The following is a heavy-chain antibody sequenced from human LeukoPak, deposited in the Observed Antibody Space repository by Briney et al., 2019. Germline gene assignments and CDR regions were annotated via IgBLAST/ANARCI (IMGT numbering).Heavy chain of an antibody. V-gene: IGHV3-66*02. CDR2: IYGADAA. CDR3: VASTGQQFIPYDY. Sequence: AGSLRLSCAASGFNVSSNYMTWIRQAPGKGLEWVSLIYGADAAYYAESVRGRFMISRDNLKNTLFLQMNSLRVEDTAVYYCVASTGQQFIPYDYWGQGTHVSVSS. CDR1: GFNVSSNY. D-gene: IGHD6-13*01. J-gene: IGHJ4*02.